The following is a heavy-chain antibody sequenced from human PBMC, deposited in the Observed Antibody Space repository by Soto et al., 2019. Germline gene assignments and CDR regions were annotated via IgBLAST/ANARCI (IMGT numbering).Heavy chain of an antibody. J-gene: IGHJ6*02. CDR3: ARHLTYCSAGSCYSDFPYYGMDV. Sequence: SETLSLTCTVSGGSISSGGYYWSWIRQHPGKGLEWIGYIFYSGTTYYNPSLKSRVTISVDTSKNQFSLKLSSVTAADTAVYYCARHLTYCSAGSCYSDFPYYGMDVRGQGTTVTVSS. D-gene: IGHD2-15*01. CDR2: IFYSGTT. CDR1: GGSISSGGYY. V-gene: IGHV4-39*01.